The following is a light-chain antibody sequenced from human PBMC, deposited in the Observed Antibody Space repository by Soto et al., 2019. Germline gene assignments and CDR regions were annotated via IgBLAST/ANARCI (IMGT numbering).Light chain of an antibody. CDR2: AAS. CDR3: QQLNSYPQT. V-gene: IGKV1-9*01. CDR1: QGISSY. Sequence: DIQMTQSPSSLSASLGDRVTITCRASQGISSYLACYQQKPGKAPKLLIYAASTLQSGVPSRFSGSGSGTDFTLTISSLQPEDFATYYCQQLNSYPQTFGQGTKVDIK. J-gene: IGKJ1*01.